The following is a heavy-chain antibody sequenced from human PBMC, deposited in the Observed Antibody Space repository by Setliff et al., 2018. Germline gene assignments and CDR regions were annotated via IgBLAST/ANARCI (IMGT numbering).Heavy chain of an antibody. CDR2: FDPEDGET. CDR1: GYTLTELS. J-gene: IGHJ5*02. D-gene: IGHD6-13*01. V-gene: IGHV1-24*01. Sequence: ASVKVSCKVSGYTLTELSRHWVRQAPGKGLEWMGGFDPEDGETIYAQKFQGRVTMTEDTSTDTAYMELSSLRSEDTAVYYCARVQQLGTFGGVLGDGEPALQRCAVGFFVIRKNVCKPLQGLPWG. CDR3: ARVQQLGTFGGVLGDGEPALQRCAVGFFVIRKNVCKPLQGLP.